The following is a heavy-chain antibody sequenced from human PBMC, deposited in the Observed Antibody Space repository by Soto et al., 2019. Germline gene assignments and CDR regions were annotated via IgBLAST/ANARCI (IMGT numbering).Heavy chain of an antibody. J-gene: IGHJ3*02. D-gene: IGHD4-4*01. CDR3: ARATVTTSDDAFDI. V-gene: IGHV3-30-3*01. CDR2: TSYDGSNN. CDR1: GFTFSSYA. Sequence: QVQLVESGGGVVQPGRSLRLSCAASGFTFSSYAMHWVRQAPGKGLEWVAVTSYDGSNNYYADSVKGRFTSSRDTSKNTLYLQMNSLRAEDTAVSYCARATVTTSDDAFDIWAKGQWSPSLQ.